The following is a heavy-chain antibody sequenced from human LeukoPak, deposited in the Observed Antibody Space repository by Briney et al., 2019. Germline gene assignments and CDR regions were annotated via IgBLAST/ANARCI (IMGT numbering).Heavy chain of an antibody. CDR3: ARGYYYGSETYWHTNWFDP. CDR1: RGTFSNYV. CDR2: IIPMFGTA. D-gene: IGHD3-10*01. Sequence: ASVKVSCKASRGTFSNYVISWVRQAPGQGLEWMGGIIPMFGTANYAQKFQGRVTITTDESTSTGYMEMSSLRSEDTAVYYCARGYYYGSETYWHTNWFDPWGQGTPVTVSS. J-gene: IGHJ5*02. V-gene: IGHV1-69*05.